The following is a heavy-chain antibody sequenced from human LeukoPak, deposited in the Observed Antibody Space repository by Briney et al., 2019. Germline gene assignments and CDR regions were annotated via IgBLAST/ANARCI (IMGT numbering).Heavy chain of an antibody. D-gene: IGHD1-26*01. CDR2: IYYSGST. V-gene: IGHV4-39*01. CDR1: GGSISSSYYY. CDR3: ASHVVHGVGAVDY. J-gene: IGHJ4*02. Sequence: PSETLSLTCTVSGGSISSSYYYWGWIRQPPGKGLEWIGSIYYSGSTYYNPSPKSRVTISVDTSKNQFSLKLSSVTAADTAVYYCASHVVHGVGAVDYWGQGTLVTVSS.